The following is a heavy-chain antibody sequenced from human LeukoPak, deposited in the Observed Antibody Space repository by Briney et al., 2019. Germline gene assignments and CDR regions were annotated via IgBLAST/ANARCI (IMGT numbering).Heavy chain of an antibody. D-gene: IGHD3-22*01. CDR3: ARGLYYYDSSGYWNWFDL. CDR1: GGSLSSGGYY. J-gene: IGHJ5*02. CDR2: IYYSGST. V-gene: IGHV4-31*03. Sequence: SETLSLTCTVSGGSLSSGGYYWSWIRQHPGKGLEWLGYIYYSGSTYYNPSLKSRVTISVDTSKNQFSLKLSSVTAADTAVYYCARGLYYYDSSGYWNWFDLWGQGTLVTVSS.